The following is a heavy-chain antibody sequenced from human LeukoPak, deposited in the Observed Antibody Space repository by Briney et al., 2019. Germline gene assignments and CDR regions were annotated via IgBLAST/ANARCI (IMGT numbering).Heavy chain of an antibody. CDR1: GGTFSSHA. CDR2: IIPILGIA. CDR3: ARDRYYYDSSGYHDY. V-gene: IGHV1-69*10. J-gene: IGHJ4*02. D-gene: IGHD3-22*01. Sequence: ASVKVSCKASGGTFSSHAISWVRQAPGQGLEWMGRIIPILGIANYAQKFQGRVTITADKSTSTAYMELSSLRSEDTAVYYCARDRYYYDSSGYHDYWGQGTLVTVSS.